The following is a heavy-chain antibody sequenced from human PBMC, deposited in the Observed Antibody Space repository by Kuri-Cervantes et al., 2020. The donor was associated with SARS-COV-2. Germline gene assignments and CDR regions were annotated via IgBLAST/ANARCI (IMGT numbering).Heavy chain of an antibody. CDR2: IKQDGSEK. CDR3: ARIPGYSSGWLAFDI. V-gene: IGHV3-7*04. CDR1: GFTFSSYW. Sequence: GGSLRLSCAASGFTFSSYWMSWVRQAPGKGLEWGANIKQDGSEKYYVDSVKGRFTISRDNAKNSLYLQMNSLRAEDTAVYYCARIPGYSSGWLAFDIWGQGTMVTVSS. D-gene: IGHD6-19*01. J-gene: IGHJ3*02.